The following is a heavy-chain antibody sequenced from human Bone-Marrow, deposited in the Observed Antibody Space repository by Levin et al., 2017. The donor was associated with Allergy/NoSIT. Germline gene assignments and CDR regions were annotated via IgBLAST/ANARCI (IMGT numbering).Heavy chain of an antibody. D-gene: IGHD1-1*01. CDR1: GFSLSTSPMG. V-gene: IGHV2-5*02. J-gene: IGHJ4*02. CDR3: ARRIGPGGTSVFDY. CDR2: IYWDDEK. Sequence: SGPTLVKPTQTLTLTCSFSGFSLSTSPMGLAWIRQPPGKALEWLALIYWDDEKAYSPSLRGRLSVTKDPSENQVVLTMTDMDPVDTGTYYCARRIGPGGTSVFDYWGQGALVTVSS.